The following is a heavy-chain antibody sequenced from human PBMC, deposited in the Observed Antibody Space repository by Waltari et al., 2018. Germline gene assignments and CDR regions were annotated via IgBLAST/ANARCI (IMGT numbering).Heavy chain of an antibody. CDR1: GGSISTTN. J-gene: IGHJ4*02. V-gene: IGHV3-30*19. Sequence: QVQLQESGPGLVKPSGTLSLACAVSGGSISTTNCCSWVRQSPGKGLEWVAVISYDGSNKYYADSVKGRFTISRDNSKNTLYLQMNSLRAEDTAVYYCARDLGVHWGQGTLVTVSS. D-gene: IGHD3-3*01. CDR3: ARDLGVH. CDR2: ISYDGSNK.